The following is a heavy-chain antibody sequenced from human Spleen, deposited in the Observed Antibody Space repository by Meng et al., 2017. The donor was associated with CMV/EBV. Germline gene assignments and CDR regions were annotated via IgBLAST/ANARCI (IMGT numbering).Heavy chain of an antibody. J-gene: IGHJ6*02. CDR2: INHSGST. CDR3: ARGPWEWLLRSYYYYGMDV. D-gene: IGHD3-3*01. Sequence: ESLKISCAASGFTVTGNYMSWVRQAPGKGLEWIGEINHSGSTNYNPSLKSRVTISVDTSKNQFSLKLSSVTAADTAVYYCARGPWEWLLRSYYYYGMDVWGQGTTVTVSS. CDR1: GFTVTGNY. V-gene: IGHV4-34*01.